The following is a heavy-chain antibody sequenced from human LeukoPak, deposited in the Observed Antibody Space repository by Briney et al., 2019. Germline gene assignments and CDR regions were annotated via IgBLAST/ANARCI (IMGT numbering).Heavy chain of an antibody. CDR2: INSSGGRT. V-gene: IGHV1-46*01. J-gene: IGHJ4*02. D-gene: IGHD2-2*01. CDR1: GYTFTSYY. CDR3: ARGSNSGHSCPDC. Sequence: ASVKVSCKASGYTFTSYYMHWVRHALGQGLEWMGIINSSGGRTIYENKSKGRLTMTRDRSTSTVYMELSSLRSEDTAVYYCARGSNSGHSCPDCWGQGNLVTVSS.